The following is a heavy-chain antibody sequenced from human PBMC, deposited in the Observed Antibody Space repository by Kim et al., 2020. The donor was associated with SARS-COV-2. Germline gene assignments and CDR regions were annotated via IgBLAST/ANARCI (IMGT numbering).Heavy chain of an antibody. Sequence: SETLSLTCTVSGGSISSGGYYWSWIRQHPGKGLEWIGYIYYSGSTYYNPTLKSPVTISVDTSKIQFSLKLSTVTAADTAVYYCARDTGRLVIMRAFDIWGQGTMVTVSS. CDR1: GGSISSGGYY. V-gene: IGHV4-31*01. D-gene: IGHD3-9*01. CDR3: ARDTGRLVIMRAFDI. J-gene: IGHJ3*02. CDR2: IYYSGST.